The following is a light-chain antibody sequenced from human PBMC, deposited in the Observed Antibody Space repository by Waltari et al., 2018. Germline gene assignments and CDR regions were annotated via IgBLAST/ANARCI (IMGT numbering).Light chain of an antibody. CDR2: AGN. CDR3: CSYAGSSTWV. Sequence: QSALTQPASVSGSPGQSITISCTGTSSNVGSYNLFSWYQQHPDKAPKLMVYAGNKRPAGVSNRFSGSKSGNTASLTISGLQVADEAFYYCCSYAGSSTWVFGGGTKLTVL. J-gene: IGLJ3*02. V-gene: IGLV2-23*01. CDR1: SSNVGSYNL.